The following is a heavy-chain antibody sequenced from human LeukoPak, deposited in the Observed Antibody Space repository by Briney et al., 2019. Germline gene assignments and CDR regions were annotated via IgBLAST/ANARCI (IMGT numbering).Heavy chain of an antibody. J-gene: IGHJ3*02. CDR1: GFTVSSNY. CDR2: IYSGGST. V-gene: IGHV3-66*01. CDR3: AKGITGTTYAFDI. Sequence: GGSLRLSCAASGFTVSSNYMSWVRQAPGKGLEWVSVIYSGGSTYYADSVKGRFTISRDNSKNTLYLQMNSLRAEDTAVYYCAKGITGTTYAFDIWGQGTMVTVSS. D-gene: IGHD1-7*01.